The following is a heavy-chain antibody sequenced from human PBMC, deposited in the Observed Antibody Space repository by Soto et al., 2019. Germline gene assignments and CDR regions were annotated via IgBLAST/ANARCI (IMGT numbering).Heavy chain of an antibody. CDR3: ARDLGQQLFDY. CDR1: GYTFTSYA. D-gene: IGHD6-13*01. CDR2: INAGNGNT. J-gene: IGHJ4*02. Sequence: GASVKVSCKASGYTFTSYAMHCVRQAPGQRLEWMGWINAGNGNTKYAQNLQGRVTMTTDTSTSTAYMELRSLRSDDTAVYYCARDLGQQLFDYWGQGTLVTVSS. V-gene: IGHV1-3*01.